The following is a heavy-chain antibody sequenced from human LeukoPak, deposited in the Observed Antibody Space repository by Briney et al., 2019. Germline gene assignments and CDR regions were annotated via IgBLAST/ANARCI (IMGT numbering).Heavy chain of an antibody. V-gene: IGHV3-23*01. Sequence: GGSLRLSCAASGFTFSSYAMSWVRQAPGMGLEWVTAISASGGSTYYADSVKGRFTISRDNSKSTLYLQMNTLRAEDTAVYYCAKRIAAAGPYFDYWGQGTLVTVSS. D-gene: IGHD6-13*01. CDR3: AKRIAAAGPYFDY. J-gene: IGHJ4*02. CDR1: GFTFSSYA. CDR2: ISASGGST.